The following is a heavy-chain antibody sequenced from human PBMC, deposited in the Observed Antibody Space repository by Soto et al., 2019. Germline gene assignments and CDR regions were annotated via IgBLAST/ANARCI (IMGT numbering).Heavy chain of an antibody. CDR1: GFTFSSYG. D-gene: IGHD3-9*01. Sequence: GSLRRSCAASGFTFSSYGMHWVRQAPGKGLEWVAVISYDGSNKYYADSVKGRFTISRDNSKNTLYLQMNSLRAEDTAVYYCAKASLEGVYFDWFRPHFRYYYYGMDVWGQGTTVTVSS. V-gene: IGHV3-30*18. CDR3: AKASLEGVYFDWFRPHFRYYYYGMDV. J-gene: IGHJ6*02. CDR2: ISYDGSNK.